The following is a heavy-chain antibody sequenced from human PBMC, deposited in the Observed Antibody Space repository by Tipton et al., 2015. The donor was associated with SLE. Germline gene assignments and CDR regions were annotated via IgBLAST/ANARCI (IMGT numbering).Heavy chain of an antibody. CDR1: DGSISDYY. J-gene: IGHJ2*01. D-gene: IGHD5-12*01. V-gene: IGHV4-4*07. Sequence: LRLSCTVSDGSISDYYWTWIRQPAGEGLEWIGRIYASGSTNYNPSLRSRAAMSVDTSKSHFSLKLTSVTAADTAVFYCARSSVATVGWYFDLWGRGTLVSVSS. CDR3: ARSSVATVGWYFDL. CDR2: IYASGST.